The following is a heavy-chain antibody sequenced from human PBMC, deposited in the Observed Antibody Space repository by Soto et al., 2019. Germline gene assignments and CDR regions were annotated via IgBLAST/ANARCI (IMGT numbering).Heavy chain of an antibody. Sequence: EVQLVESGGGLVQPGGSLKLSCATSGFTFSASAMHWVRQVSGKGLECIARIRSKANNYATTYAASVKGRFTIARDDSENTVYLQMNSLKTEDTVIYYCAKQIYGGNSGGQGTLVTVSS. V-gene: IGHV3-73*02. CDR2: IRSKANNYAT. J-gene: IGHJ4*02. D-gene: IGHD2-21*02. CDR3: AKQIYGGNS. CDR1: GFTFSASA.